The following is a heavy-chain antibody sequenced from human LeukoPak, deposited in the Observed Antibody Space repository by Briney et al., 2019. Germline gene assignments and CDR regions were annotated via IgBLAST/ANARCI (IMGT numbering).Heavy chain of an antibody. CDR3: ARSEQFPYYMDV. Sequence: PGGSLRLSCAASGFTFNTYAMSWVRQAPGKGLEWVSAMSGSGGRTYYADSVKGRFTISRDNSKNTLYLQMNSLRAEDTAVYYCARSEQFPYYMDVWGKGTTVTVSS. D-gene: IGHD6-19*01. CDR2: MSGSGGRT. J-gene: IGHJ6*03. CDR1: GFTFNTYA. V-gene: IGHV3-23*01.